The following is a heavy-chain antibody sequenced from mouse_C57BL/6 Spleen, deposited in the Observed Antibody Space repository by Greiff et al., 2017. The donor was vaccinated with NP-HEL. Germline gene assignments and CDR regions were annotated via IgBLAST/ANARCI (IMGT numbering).Heavy chain of an antibody. V-gene: IGHV1-82*01. J-gene: IGHJ3*01. CDR3: ARSPDGYSLAY. D-gene: IGHD2-3*01. CDR2: IYPGDGDT. Sequence: QVQLQQSGPELVKPGASVKISCKASGYAFSSSWMNWVKQRPGKGLEWIGRIYPGDGDTNYNGKFKGKATLTADKSSSTAYMQLSSLTSEDSAVYFCARSPDGYSLAYWGQGTLVTVSA. CDR1: GYAFSSSW.